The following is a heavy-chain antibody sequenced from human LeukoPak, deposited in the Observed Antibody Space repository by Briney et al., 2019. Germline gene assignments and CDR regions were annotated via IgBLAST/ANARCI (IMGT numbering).Heavy chain of an antibody. CDR1: GYTFTVYY. CDR2: IHPNSGGT. D-gene: IGHD2-2*01. Sequence: GASVMVSCKASGYTFTVYYLHWVRQAPGQGLEWMGWIHPNSGGTNYAQKFQGRVTMTRDTSINTAYMDLSSLRSDDTAVYYCARDYEASAVFDYWGQGTLVTVSS. J-gene: IGHJ4*02. CDR3: ARDYEASAVFDY. V-gene: IGHV1-2*02.